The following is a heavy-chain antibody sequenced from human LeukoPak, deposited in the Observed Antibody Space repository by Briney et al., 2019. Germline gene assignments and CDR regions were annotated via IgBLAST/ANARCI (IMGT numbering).Heavy chain of an antibody. D-gene: IGHD1-1*01. CDR1: GFTFSSYS. V-gene: IGHV3-48*01. Sequence: PGGSLRLSCAASGFTFSSYSMNWVRQAPGKGLEWISYISSSSRTIYYADSVKGRFTISRDNAKNSLNLQMNSLRAEDTAVYYCARRQTGTAGGYFDYWGQGNMVTVSS. CDR3: ARRQTGTAGGYFDY. CDR2: ISSSSRTI. J-gene: IGHJ4*02.